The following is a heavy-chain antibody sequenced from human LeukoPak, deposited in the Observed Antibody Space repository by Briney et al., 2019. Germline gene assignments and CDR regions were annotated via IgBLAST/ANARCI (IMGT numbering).Heavy chain of an antibody. CDR2: ISGSSSYI. CDR1: GFTFSSYS. Sequence: KPGGSLRLSCAASGFTFSSYSMNWVRQAPGKGLEWVSSISGSSSYIYYADSVKGRFTISRDNAKNSLYLQMNSLRAEDTAVYYCAREDQLDYWGQGTLVTVSS. J-gene: IGHJ4*02. V-gene: IGHV3-21*01. CDR3: AREDQLDY.